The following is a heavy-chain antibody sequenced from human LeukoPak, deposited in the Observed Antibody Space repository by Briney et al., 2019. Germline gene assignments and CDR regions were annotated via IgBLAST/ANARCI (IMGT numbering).Heavy chain of an antibody. CDR2: INHSGST. J-gene: IGHJ2*01. Sequence: SETLSLTCAVYGGSFSGYYWSWIRQPPGKGLEWIGEINHSGSTNYNPSLKSRVTISVDTSKNRFSLKLSSVTAADTAVYYCASSPFSGIRRKPIHWYFDLWGRGTLVTVSS. D-gene: IGHD3-10*01. CDR1: GGSFSGYY. V-gene: IGHV4-34*01. CDR3: ASSPFSGIRRKPIHWYFDL.